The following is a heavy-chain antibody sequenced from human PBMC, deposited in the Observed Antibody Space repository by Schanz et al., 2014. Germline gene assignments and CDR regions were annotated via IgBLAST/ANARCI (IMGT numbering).Heavy chain of an antibody. CDR3: ARGRGCTGGSCYSWFDL. Sequence: QVQLVQSGAEVKKPGSSVKVSCTASGGTFSSYTISWIRQAPGQGLEWMGRIIPVLAIADYAQKSQGRVTITADKSTSTASMELSSLRSEDTAVYYCARGRGCTGGSCYSWFDLWGQGTLVTVAS. CDR2: IIPVLAIA. V-gene: IGHV1-69*02. D-gene: IGHD2-15*01. CDR1: GGTFSSYT. J-gene: IGHJ5*02.